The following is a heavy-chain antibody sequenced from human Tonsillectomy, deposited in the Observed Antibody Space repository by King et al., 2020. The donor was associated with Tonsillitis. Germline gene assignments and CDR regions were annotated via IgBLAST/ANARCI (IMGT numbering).Heavy chain of an antibody. J-gene: IGHJ4*02. Sequence: QLVQSGGGVVQPGRSLRLSCAASGFTFSTYAMHWVRQAPGKGLGWGSVRSYVRTTKYYADSVKGRFTISRDNSNNTLYLQMNSLRTEDTAVYYCANHYLDGDYWGQGTLVTVSS. D-gene: IGHD1-1*01. CDR3: ANHYLDGDY. CDR2: RSYVRTTK. CDR1: GFTFSTYA. V-gene: IGHV3-30-3*01.